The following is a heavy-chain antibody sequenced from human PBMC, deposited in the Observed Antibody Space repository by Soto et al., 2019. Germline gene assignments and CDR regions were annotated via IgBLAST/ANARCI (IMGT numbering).Heavy chain of an antibody. J-gene: IGHJ2*01. CDR2: ISSSTTYI. CDR3: ARDPSLIAVSWYFDL. D-gene: IGHD6-19*01. Sequence: GGSLRLSCAASGFSFSSYSMNWVRQAPGKGLEWVSSISSSTTYIYYADSVKGRFTISRDNTKNSLYLQMNSLRAEDGAIYYCARDPSLIAVSWYFDLWGRGTLVTVSS. V-gene: IGHV3-21*01. CDR1: GFSFSSYS.